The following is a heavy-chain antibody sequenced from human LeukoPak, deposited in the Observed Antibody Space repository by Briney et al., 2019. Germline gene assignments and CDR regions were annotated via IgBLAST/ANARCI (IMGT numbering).Heavy chain of an antibody. CDR3: ARDLSYCTITSCSYYYYGMDV. CDR2: ISGDGSGT. D-gene: IGHD2-2*01. J-gene: IGHJ6*02. Sequence: GGSLRLSCAASGFTFSSYGMHWVRQAPGMGLEWVSSISGDGSGTYYADSVKGRFTVSRDNAKNSLYLQMNSLRAEDTAVYYCARDLSYCTITSCSYYYYGMDVWGRGTTVTVSS. V-gene: IGHV3-21*01. CDR1: GFTFSSYG.